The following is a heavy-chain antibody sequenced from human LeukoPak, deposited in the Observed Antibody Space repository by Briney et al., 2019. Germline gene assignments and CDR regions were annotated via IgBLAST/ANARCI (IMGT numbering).Heavy chain of an antibody. CDR1: GGSISSYY. J-gene: IGHJ5*02. Sequence: SETLSLTCAVSGGSISSYYWSWIRQPPGKGLEWIGYIYYSGSTNYNPSLKSRVTISVDTSKNQFSLKLSSVTAADTAVYYCARASAPYSSSWSPWGQGTLVTVSS. D-gene: IGHD6-13*01. CDR2: IYYSGST. CDR3: ARASAPYSSSWSP. V-gene: IGHV4-59*01.